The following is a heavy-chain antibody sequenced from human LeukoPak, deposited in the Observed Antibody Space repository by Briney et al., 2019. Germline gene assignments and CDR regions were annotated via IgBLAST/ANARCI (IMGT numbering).Heavy chain of an antibody. J-gene: IGHJ3*02. Sequence: GGSLRLSCAASDFTVSGNYMSWVRQAPGRGLQWVSVIYSGGGTYYADSVKGRFTISRDNSKNTVYLQMNSLRAEDTAVYFCARVRLDRSERNMDAFENWGQGTMVTVSS. CDR3: ARVRLDRSERNMDAFEN. CDR1: DFTVSGNY. V-gene: IGHV3-53*01. D-gene: IGHD1-14*01. CDR2: IYSGGGT.